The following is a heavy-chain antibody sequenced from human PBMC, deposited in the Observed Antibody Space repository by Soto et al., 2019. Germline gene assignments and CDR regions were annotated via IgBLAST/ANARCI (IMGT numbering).Heavy chain of an antibody. J-gene: IGHJ4*02. CDR1: GFTFSSYA. Sequence: GGSLRLSCAASGFTFSSYAMSWVRQAPGKGLEWVSAISGSGGSTYYADSVKGRFTISRDNSKNTLYLQMNSLRAEDTAVYYCAKDHRVAHDCCRGNDYWGQGTLVTVSS. CDR2: ISGSGGST. V-gene: IGHV3-23*01. CDR3: AKDHRVAHDCCRGNDY. D-gene: IGHD5-12*01.